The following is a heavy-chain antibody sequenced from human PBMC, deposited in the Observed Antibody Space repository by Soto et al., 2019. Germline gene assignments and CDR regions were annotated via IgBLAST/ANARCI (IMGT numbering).Heavy chain of an antibody. V-gene: IGHV3-23*01. D-gene: IGHD6-13*01. CDR1: GFTFSSYA. CDR2: ISGSGGST. CDR3: AKINSSPYYYYGMDV. J-gene: IGHJ6*02. Sequence: GGSLRLSCAASGFTFSSYAMSWVRQAPGKGLEWVSAISGSGGSTYYADSVKGRFTISRDNSKNTLYLQMNSLRAEDTAVYYWAKINSSPYYYYGMDVWGQGTTVTVSS.